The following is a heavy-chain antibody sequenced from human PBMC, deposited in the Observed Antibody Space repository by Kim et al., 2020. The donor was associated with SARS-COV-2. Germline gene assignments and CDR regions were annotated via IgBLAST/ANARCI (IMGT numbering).Heavy chain of an antibody. Sequence: GGSLRLSCAASGFTFSRYSIHWVRQAPGKGLAWVAVISYDGSSEYYADSVKGRFTISRDNSKNSLYLQMNSLRVEDTAVYYCAKDFYYFGSGTIGGFDYWGQGTLVTVSS. V-gene: IGHV3-30*04. CDR2: ISYDGSSE. CDR3: AKDFYYFGSGTIGGFDY. D-gene: IGHD3-10*01. CDR1: GFTFSRYS. J-gene: IGHJ4*02.